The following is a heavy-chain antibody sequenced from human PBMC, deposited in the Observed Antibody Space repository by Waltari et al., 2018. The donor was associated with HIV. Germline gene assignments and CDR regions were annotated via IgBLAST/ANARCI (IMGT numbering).Heavy chain of an antibody. D-gene: IGHD6-19*01. J-gene: IGHJ6*01. Sequence: QVHLEQWGTGLLRPSETLSLTCAVYGGSFSGYYWSWIRQSPGRGLGWIGEVNHVGRTTYSPSLKGRVTCSVDTSKNQFSLTMRSVTAADTAVYYCARDSAPGLAVDDDDGEFFYYGLDVWGQGTTVTVSS. V-gene: IGHV4-34*01. CDR3: ARDSAPGLAVDDDDGEFFYYGLDV. CDR2: VNHVGRT. CDR1: GGSFSGYY.